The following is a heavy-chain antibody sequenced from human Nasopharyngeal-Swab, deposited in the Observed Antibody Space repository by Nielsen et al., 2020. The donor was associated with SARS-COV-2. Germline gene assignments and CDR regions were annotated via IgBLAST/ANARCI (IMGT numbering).Heavy chain of an antibody. D-gene: IGHD3-22*01. CDR2: ISGGSRTI. CDR3: ARFTSGYYYPYYFDF. Sequence: GESLKISCAASGFTFSTYSMNWVRQAPGKGLEWISYISGGSRTIYYADSVKGRFTISRDNAKNSLFLQMNSLRAEDTAVYYCARFTSGYYYPYYFDFWGQGTLVTVSS. J-gene: IGHJ4*02. V-gene: IGHV3-48*04. CDR1: GFTFSTYS.